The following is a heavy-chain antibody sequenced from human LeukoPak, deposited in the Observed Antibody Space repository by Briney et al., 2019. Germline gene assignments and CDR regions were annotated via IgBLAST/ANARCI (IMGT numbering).Heavy chain of an antibody. CDR2: INPNSGGT. Sequence: LEWMGWINPNSGGTNYAQKFQGRVTMTRDTSISTAYMELSRLRSDDTAVYYCARLEYYDSSGYDYWGQGTLVTVSS. J-gene: IGHJ4*02. CDR3: ARLEYYDSSGYDY. D-gene: IGHD3-22*01. V-gene: IGHV1-2*02.